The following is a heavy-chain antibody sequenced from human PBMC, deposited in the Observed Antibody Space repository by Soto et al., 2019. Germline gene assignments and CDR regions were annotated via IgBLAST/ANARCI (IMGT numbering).Heavy chain of an antibody. V-gene: IGHV4-30-4*01. CDR3: ARGGPDSGWKKYYFDY. CDR2: IYYSGST. Sequence: QVQLQESGPGLVKPSQTLSLTCTVSGGSISSGDYYWSWIRQPPGKGLEWIGYIYYSGSTYYNPSLKSRVTIAVDTPKNQFSLKPSSVTAADTAVYYCARGGPDSGWKKYYFDYWGQGTLVTVSS. CDR1: GGSISSGDYY. J-gene: IGHJ4*02. D-gene: IGHD6-19*01.